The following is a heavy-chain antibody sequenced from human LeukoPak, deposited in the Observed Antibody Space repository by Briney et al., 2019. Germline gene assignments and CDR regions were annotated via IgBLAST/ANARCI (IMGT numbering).Heavy chain of an antibody. CDR1: GGSISSYC. D-gene: IGHD6-6*01. CDR2: ISHSGST. CDR3: ARHGSSIAARSSRMDV. Sequence: SETLSLTCTVSGGSISSYCWSWIRQPPGKGLEWIGEISHSGSTNYNPSLKSRVTISVDTSKNQFSLKLSSVTAADTAVYYCARHGSSIAARSSRMDVWGKGTTVTVSS. V-gene: IGHV4-34*01. J-gene: IGHJ6*03.